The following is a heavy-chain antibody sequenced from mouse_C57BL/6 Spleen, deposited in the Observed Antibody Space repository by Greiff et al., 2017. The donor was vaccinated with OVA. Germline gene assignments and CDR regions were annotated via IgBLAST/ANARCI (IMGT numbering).Heavy chain of an antibody. CDR1: GFTFSDYY. D-gene: IGHD1-1*01. Sequence: EVKLVESEGGLVQPGSSMKLSCTASGFTFSDYYMAWVRQVPEKGLEWVANINYDGSSTYYLDSLKSRFIISRDNAKNILYLQMSSLKSEDTATYYCARDPYYGSSPYFDYWGQGTTLTVSS. CDR3: ARDPYYGSSPYFDY. V-gene: IGHV5-16*01. CDR2: INYDGSST. J-gene: IGHJ2*01.